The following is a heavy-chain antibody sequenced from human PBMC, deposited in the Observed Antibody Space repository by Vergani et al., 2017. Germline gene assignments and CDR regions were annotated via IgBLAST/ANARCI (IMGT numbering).Heavy chain of an antibody. CDR1: GYSFTSYW. J-gene: IGHJ4*02. Sequence: EVQLVQSGAEVKKPGESLRISCKGSGYSFTSYWISWVRQMPGKGLEWMGRIDPSGAYTNYSPSCEGYVTISADKSISPAYLQWSSLKASDTAMYYCAGHALYYYDSSVWGQGTLVTVSS. D-gene: IGHD3-22*01. CDR2: IDPSGAYT. CDR3: AGHALYYYDSSV. V-gene: IGHV5-10-1*03.